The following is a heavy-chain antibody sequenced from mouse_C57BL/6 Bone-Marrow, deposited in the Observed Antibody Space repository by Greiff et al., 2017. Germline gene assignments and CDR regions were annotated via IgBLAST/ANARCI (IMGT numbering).Heavy chain of an antibody. CDR3: ARGGGNFYFDY. CDR2: INPGSGGT. J-gene: IGHJ2*01. Sequence: QVQLQQSGAELVRPGTSVKVSCKASGYAFTNYLIEWVKQRPGQGLEWIGVINPGSGGTNYNEKFKGKATLTADKSSSTAYMQLSNLTSEDSAVFFCARGGGNFYFDYWGQGTTLTVSS. D-gene: IGHD2-1*01. CDR1: GYAFTNYL. V-gene: IGHV1-54*01.